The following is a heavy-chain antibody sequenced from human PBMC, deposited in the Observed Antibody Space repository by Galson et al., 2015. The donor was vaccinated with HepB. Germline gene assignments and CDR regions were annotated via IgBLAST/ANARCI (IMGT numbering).Heavy chain of an antibody. J-gene: IGHJ6*02. D-gene: IGHD3-3*01. V-gene: IGHV3-30*18. Sequence: SLRLSGAASGFTFSSYGMHWVRQAPGKGLEWVAVISSEGRHKYYADSVKGRFTISRDNSKNSLYLQMNSLRAEDTAVYYCSKGFRSRVMHVWGQGTTVTVFS. CDR2: ISSEGRHK. CDR1: GFTFSSYG. CDR3: SKGFRSRVMHV.